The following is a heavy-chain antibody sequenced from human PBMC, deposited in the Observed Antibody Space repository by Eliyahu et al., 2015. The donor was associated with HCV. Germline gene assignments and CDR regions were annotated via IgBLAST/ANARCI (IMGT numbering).Heavy chain of an antibody. Sequence: QVQLVQSGAEVREPGSSVKVSCKASGGTXNNFXIYWVRQVPGQGLEWMGGILPSXASANYAQHFQGRLTITADASTHTVHMELNSLRSEDTAVYYCARPSEEEVSRDYYYYGLDVWGQGTTVSVSS. J-gene: IGHJ6*02. CDR3: ARPSEEEVSRDYYYYGLDV. D-gene: IGHD3-16*02. CDR2: ILPSXASA. CDR1: GGTXNNFX. V-gene: IGHV1-69*01.